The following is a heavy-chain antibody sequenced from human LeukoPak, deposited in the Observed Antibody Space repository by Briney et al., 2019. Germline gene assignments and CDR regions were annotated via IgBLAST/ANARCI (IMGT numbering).Heavy chain of an antibody. J-gene: IGHJ4*02. CDR1: GFTFSSHG. CDR3: AKGREGSYYGPDY. CDR2: ISGSGGSI. Sequence: PGGSLRLSCAASGFTFSSHGMHWVRQAPGKGLEWVSTISGSGGSIYCADSVKGRFTISRDNSKNTLYLQMNSLRAEDTAVYYCAKGREGSYYGPDYWGQGTLVTVSS. V-gene: IGHV3-23*01. D-gene: IGHD1-26*01.